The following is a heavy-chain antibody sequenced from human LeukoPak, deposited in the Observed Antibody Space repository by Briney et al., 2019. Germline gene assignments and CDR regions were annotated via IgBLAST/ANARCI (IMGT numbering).Heavy chain of an antibody. J-gene: IGHJ4*02. Sequence: SETLSLTCAVSGASISSGNWWTWVRQPPGKGLEWIGEIYHSGTTNCNPSLKSRVTISVDKSRDQFSLKLSSVTAADTAVYYCASRTRGYDYSLWGRGALVTVSS. CDR2: IYHSGTT. CDR3: ASRTRGYDYSL. D-gene: IGHD4-11*01. V-gene: IGHV4-4*02. CDR1: GASISSGNW.